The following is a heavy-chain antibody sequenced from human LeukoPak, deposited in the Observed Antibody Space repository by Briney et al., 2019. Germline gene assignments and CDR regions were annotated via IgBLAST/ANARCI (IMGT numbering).Heavy chain of an antibody. CDR2: IYYSGST. CDR3: ARHHPSYDSWSGHYTGIWFDP. V-gene: IGHV4-39*01. D-gene: IGHD3-3*01. J-gene: IGHJ5*02. Sequence: PSETLSLTCTVSGGSISSKSYYWGWIRQPPGKGLEWIGSIYYSGSTYSNPSLKSRVTISVDTSKNQFSLKPSSVTAADTAVYYCARHHPSYDSWSGHYTGIWFDPWGQGTLVTVSS. CDR1: GGSISSKSYY.